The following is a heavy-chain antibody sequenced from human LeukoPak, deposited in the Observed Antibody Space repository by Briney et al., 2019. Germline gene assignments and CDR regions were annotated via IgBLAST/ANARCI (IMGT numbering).Heavy chain of an antibody. CDR1: GFTFDDYG. CDR2: INWNGGST. Sequence: GGSLKLSCAASGFTFDDYGMSWVRQAPGKGLEWVSGINWNGGSTGYADSVKGRFTISRDNAKNSLYLQMNSLRAEDTALYHCARVAPTTVTTFPYYDYWGQGTLVTVSS. V-gene: IGHV3-20*01. CDR3: ARVAPTTVTTFPYYDY. J-gene: IGHJ4*02. D-gene: IGHD4-17*01.